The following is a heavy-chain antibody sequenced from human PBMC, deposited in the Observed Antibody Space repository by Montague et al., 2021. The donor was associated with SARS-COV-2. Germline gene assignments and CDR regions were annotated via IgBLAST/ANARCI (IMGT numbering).Heavy chain of an antibody. D-gene: IGHD2-15*01. V-gene: IGHV4-61*01. Sequence: SETLSLTCTVSGGSVNSGTYYWGWIRQPPGKGLVWIAYMYSSGSTNYNPSLKSRVTMSVDTSRNQFSLKLSSVTAADTAVYYCARGGPYCSGGRCSTFDIWGQGTMVIFSS. CDR1: GGSVNSGTYY. J-gene: IGHJ3*02. CDR3: ARGGPYCSGGRCSTFDI. CDR2: MYSSGST.